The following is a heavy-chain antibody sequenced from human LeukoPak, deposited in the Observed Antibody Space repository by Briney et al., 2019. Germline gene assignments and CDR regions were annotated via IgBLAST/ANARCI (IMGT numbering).Heavy chain of an antibody. Sequence: PSETLSLTCTVSGDSFSSGGYYWSWNRLHPGKGLEWIACIYYGGRTHYDPSLKSRVIISMDTSNNTFSLRLNSVTAADTAVYYCARGGVSGFNYRFSGTFDLWGQGTMVTVSS. CDR1: GDSFSSGGYY. CDR3: ARGGVSGFNYRFSGTFDL. CDR2: IYYGGRT. D-gene: IGHD5-18*01. J-gene: IGHJ3*01. V-gene: IGHV4-31*03.